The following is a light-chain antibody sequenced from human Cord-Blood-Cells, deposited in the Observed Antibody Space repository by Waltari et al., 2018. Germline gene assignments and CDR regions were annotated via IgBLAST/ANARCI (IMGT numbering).Light chain of an antibody. CDR3: QQYGSSPR. Sequence: ELVLTQSPGTLSLSPGERATLSCRASQSVSSSYLAWYQQKPGQAPRLLIYGASSRATGIPDRFSGSGSGTDFTLTISRLEPEDFAVYYCQQYGSSPRFGGGTKVEIK. J-gene: IGKJ4*01. V-gene: IGKV3-20*01. CDR2: GAS. CDR1: QSVSSSY.